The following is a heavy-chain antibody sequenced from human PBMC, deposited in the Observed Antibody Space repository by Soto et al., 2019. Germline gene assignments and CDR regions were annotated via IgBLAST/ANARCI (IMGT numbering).Heavy chain of an antibody. V-gene: IGHV4-39*01. CDR3: ARYFDRGTHFDY. Sequence: SETLSLTCTVSGGSISSSSYYWGWIRQPPGKGLEWIGCIYYSGRTYYNPSLKSRVTISVDTSKHQFSLKLGSVTAADTAVFYCARYFDRGTHFDYWGQGTLVTVSS. CDR2: IYYSGRT. D-gene: IGHD3-16*01. J-gene: IGHJ4*02. CDR1: GGSISSSSYY.